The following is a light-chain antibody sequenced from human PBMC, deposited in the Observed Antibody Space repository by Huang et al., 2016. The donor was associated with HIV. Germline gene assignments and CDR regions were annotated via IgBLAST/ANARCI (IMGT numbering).Light chain of an antibody. Sequence: DIQMTQSPSSLAASVGDRVTITCRASESINTFVTWYQQKPGKAPKLLIYSASTLQSGVPSRFSGSGSGTDFTLTITSLQPEDFATYYCQQSFFTPLTFGGGTKVEVK. CDR1: ESINTF. CDR2: SAS. J-gene: IGKJ4*01. V-gene: IGKV1-39*01. CDR3: QQSFFTPLT.